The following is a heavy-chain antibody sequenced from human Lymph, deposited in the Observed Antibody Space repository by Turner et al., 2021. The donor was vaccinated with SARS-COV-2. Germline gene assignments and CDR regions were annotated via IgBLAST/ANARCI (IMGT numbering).Heavy chain of an antibody. CDR1: GGTFSSYA. Sequence: QVQLVQSGAEVKNPGASVKVSCKASGGTFSSYAINWVRQAPGQGLEWMGRIIPILGIANYEQKFQGRVTITADKSTSTAYMELSSLRSEDTAVYYCARGRLDSFGGGYYSWFDPWGQGTLVTVSS. D-gene: IGHD1-26*01. CDR2: IIPILGIA. J-gene: IGHJ5*02. CDR3: ARGRLDSFGGGYYSWFDP. V-gene: IGHV1-69*04.